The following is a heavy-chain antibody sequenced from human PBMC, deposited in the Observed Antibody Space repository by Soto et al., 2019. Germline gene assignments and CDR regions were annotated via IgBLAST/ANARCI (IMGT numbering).Heavy chain of an antibody. D-gene: IGHD3-3*01. CDR2: FDPEDGET. J-gene: IGHJ6*03. V-gene: IGHV1-24*01. CDR3: ARDLRRDSDFWSGYYTGYYYYYMDV. Sequence: ASVKVSCKVSGYTLTELSMHWVRQAPGKGIEWMGGFDPEDGETIYAQKFQGRVTMTEDTSTDTAYMELSSLRSEDTAVYYCARDLRRDSDFWSGYYTGYYYYYMDVWGKGTTVTVSS. CDR1: GYTLTELS.